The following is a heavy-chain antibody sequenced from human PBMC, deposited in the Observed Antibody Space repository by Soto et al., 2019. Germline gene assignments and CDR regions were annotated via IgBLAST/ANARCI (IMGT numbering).Heavy chain of an antibody. CDR2: ISGSSETI. V-gene: IGHV3-48*02. J-gene: IGHJ4*02. D-gene: IGHD2-2*03. CDR1: GFNFITYT. Sequence: DVQLVESGGGLVKPGGSIRLSCAASGFNFITYTMTWVRQAPGKGLEWVSYISGSSETIYYADSVKGRFTISRENAKNSLYLQMNSLRDEETAVYYCATGYCRSDNCHFTHWGQGTLVTVSS. CDR3: ATGYCRSDNCHFTH.